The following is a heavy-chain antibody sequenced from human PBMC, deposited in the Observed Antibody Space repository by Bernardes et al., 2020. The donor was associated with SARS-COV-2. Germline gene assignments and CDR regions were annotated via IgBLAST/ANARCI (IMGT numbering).Heavy chain of an antibody. V-gene: IGHV3-72*01. CDR3: ARDQWRPDYSYGLDV. CDR1: GFTFSDHY. D-gene: IGHD6-19*01. Sequence: WGSLRLSCAASGFTFSDHYMDWVRQAPGKGLEWVCRSRGKGDSYTSEYAASVKGRFTISRDDSKNSVYLQMNSLKIEDTAVYYCARDQWRPDYSYGLDVWGQGTKVTVS. J-gene: IGHJ6*02. CDR2: SRGKGDSYTS.